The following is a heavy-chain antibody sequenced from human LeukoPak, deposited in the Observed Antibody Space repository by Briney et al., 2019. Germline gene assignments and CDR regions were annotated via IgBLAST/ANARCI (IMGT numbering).Heavy chain of an antibody. CDR1: GFTFSSCA. Sequence: PGGSLRLSCAASGFTFSSCAMSWVRQAPGKGLEWVSAISGSGGSTYYADSVKGRFTISRDNAKNSLYLQMSSLRDEDTAVYYCARGSSSWGKGDYWGQGTLVTVSS. V-gene: IGHV3-23*01. D-gene: IGHD6-13*01. CDR3: ARGSSSWGKGDY. J-gene: IGHJ4*02. CDR2: ISGSGGST.